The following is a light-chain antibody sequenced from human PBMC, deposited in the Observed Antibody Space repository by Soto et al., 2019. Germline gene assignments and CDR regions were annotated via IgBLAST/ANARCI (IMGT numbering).Light chain of an antibody. CDR2: DAS. CDR1: QGISSA. V-gene: IGKV1-13*02. CDR3: HQFNSYPPYT. J-gene: IGKJ2*01. Sequence: AIQLTQSPSSLSASVGDRVTITCRASQGISSALAWYQQKPGKAPKLLIYDASSLESGVPSRFSGSGSGTDFTLSISSLQPADFATYYCHQFNSYPPYTFGQGTKLEIK.